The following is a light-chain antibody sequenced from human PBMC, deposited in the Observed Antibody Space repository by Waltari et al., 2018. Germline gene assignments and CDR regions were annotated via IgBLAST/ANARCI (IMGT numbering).Light chain of an antibody. J-gene: IGLJ2*01. CDR3: TSYTSTNTVI. CDR1: SSDIGGYNF. V-gene: IGLV2-14*03. CDR2: DVP. Sequence: QSALTQPASVSGSPGQSITISCTGTSSDIGGYNFVSWYQQHPGKAPKSMIYDVPKWPLGVSNRFSGSKSGNTASLTISGLQAEDEADYYCTSYTSTNTVIFGGGTKVTVL.